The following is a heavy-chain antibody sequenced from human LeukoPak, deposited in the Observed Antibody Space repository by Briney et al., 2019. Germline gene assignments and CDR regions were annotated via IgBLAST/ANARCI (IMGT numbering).Heavy chain of an antibody. V-gene: IGHV4-59*01. J-gene: IGHJ5*02. CDR3: ARASRIRTLNP. D-gene: IGHD2-15*01. Sequence: SETLSLTCTVSGGSISSYYWSWIRQPPGKGLEWIGYIYYSGSINYNPSLKSRVTISVDTSKNQFSLKLSSVTAADTAVYYCARASRIRTLNPWGQGTLVTVSS. CDR2: IYYSGSI. CDR1: GGSISSYY.